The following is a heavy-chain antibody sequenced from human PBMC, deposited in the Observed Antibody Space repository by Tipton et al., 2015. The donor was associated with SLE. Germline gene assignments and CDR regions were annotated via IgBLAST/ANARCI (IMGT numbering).Heavy chain of an antibody. V-gene: IGHV4-34*01. CDR3: ARQPKDYGDSDYFDY. CDR1: GGSFSGYY. Sequence: TLSLTCAVYGGSFSGYYWSWIRQSPEKGLEWIGEINYSGSTKYNPSLKSRVTISVDASKNQFSLKMNFMAAADTAVYYCARQPKDYGDSDYFDYWGQGTLVTVSS. CDR2: INYSGST. J-gene: IGHJ4*02. D-gene: IGHD4-17*01.